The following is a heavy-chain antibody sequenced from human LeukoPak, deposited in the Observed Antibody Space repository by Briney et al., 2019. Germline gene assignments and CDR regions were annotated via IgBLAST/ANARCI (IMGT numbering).Heavy chain of an antibody. J-gene: IGHJ3*02. Sequence: AASVTVACTASGYTFTSYGISWVRQAPGQGLEWMGWISAYNGNTNYAQKLQGRVTMTTDTSTSTAYMELRSLRSDDTAVYYCAREGPSGYGYGRDAFDIWGQGTMVTVSS. CDR2: ISAYNGNT. CDR1: GYTFTSYG. CDR3: AREGPSGYGYGRDAFDI. D-gene: IGHD5-18*01. V-gene: IGHV1-18*01.